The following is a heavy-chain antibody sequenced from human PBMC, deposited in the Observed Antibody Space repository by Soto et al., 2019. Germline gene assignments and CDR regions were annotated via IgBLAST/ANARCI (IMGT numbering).Heavy chain of an antibody. Sequence: QVQLVQSGAEVKKPGSSVKVSCKASGGTFSSYAISWVRQAPGQGLEWMGGIIPIFGTANYAQKFQGRVTMTADECTSTAYMERSSLRSEDTAVYYCARVVRGYDAFDIWGQGTMVTVSS. CDR2: IIPIFGTA. V-gene: IGHV1-69*12. CDR1: GGTFSSYA. J-gene: IGHJ3*02. D-gene: IGHD2-15*01. CDR3: ARVVRGYDAFDI.